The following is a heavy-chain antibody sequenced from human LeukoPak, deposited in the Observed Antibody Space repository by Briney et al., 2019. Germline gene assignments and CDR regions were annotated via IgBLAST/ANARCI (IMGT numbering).Heavy chain of an antibody. Sequence: ASVKVSCKASGYTFTSYDINWVRQATGQGLEWMGWTNPNSGNTGYAQKFQGRVTMTRNTSISTAYMELSSLRSEDTAVYYCARVGRIVVVPAAYGEPDYFDYWGQGTLVTVSS. CDR1: GYTFTSYD. D-gene: IGHD2-2*01. V-gene: IGHV1-8*01. CDR3: ARVGRIVVVPAAYGEPDYFDY. CDR2: TNPNSGNT. J-gene: IGHJ4*02.